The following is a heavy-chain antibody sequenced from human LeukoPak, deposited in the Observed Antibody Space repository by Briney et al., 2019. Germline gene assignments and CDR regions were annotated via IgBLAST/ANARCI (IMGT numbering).Heavy chain of an antibody. Sequence: GGSLRLSCAASGYTFSSYAMSWVLQAPGKGLEWVSAISGSGGSTYYADSVKGRFTISRDNSKNTLYLQMNSLRADDTAVYYCAKSPDYYDSSGLDYWGQGTLVTVSS. CDR2: ISGSGGST. V-gene: IGHV3-23*01. CDR1: GYTFSSYA. J-gene: IGHJ4*02. CDR3: AKSPDYYDSSGLDY. D-gene: IGHD3-22*01.